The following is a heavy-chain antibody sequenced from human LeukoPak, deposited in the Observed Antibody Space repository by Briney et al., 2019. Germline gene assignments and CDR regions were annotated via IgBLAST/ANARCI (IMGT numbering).Heavy chain of an antibody. J-gene: IGHJ4*02. V-gene: IGHV4-34*01. D-gene: IGHD3-10*01. Sequence: SEALSLTCAVYGGSFSGYYWSWIRQPPGKGLEWIGEINHSGSTNYNPSLKSRVTISVDTSKNQFSLKLSSVIAADTAVYYCARVIVRFGESVFDYWGQGTLVTVSS. CDR3: ARVIVRFGESVFDY. CDR1: GGSFSGYY. CDR2: INHSGST.